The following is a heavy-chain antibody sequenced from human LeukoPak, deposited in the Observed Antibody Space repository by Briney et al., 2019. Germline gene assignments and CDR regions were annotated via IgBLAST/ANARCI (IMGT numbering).Heavy chain of an antibody. D-gene: IGHD6-19*01. CDR1: SGSISSYY. CDR3: ARDRGSRDSSGWYSDY. J-gene: IGHJ4*02. Sequence: SETLSLTCTVSSGSISSYYWSWIRQPAGKGLEWIGRIYTSGSTNYNPSLKSRVTMSVDTSKNQFSLKLSSVTAADTAVYYCARDRGSRDSSGWYSDYWGQGTLVTVSS. CDR2: IYTSGST. V-gene: IGHV4-4*07.